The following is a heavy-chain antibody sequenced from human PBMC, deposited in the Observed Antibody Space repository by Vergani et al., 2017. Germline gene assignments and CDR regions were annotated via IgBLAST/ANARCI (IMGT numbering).Heavy chain of an antibody. D-gene: IGHD6-13*01. CDR1: GFTFSSYA. J-gene: IGHJ5*02. Sequence: VQLVESGGGVVQPGRSLRLSCAASGFTFSSYAMHWVRQATGKGLEWVAVISYDGSNKYYADSVKGRFTISRDNSKNTLYLQMNSLRAEDTAVYYCARGTWQQLVLCWFDPWGQGTLVTVSS. CDR3: ARGTWQQLVLCWFDP. CDR2: ISYDGSNK. V-gene: IGHV3-30-3*01.